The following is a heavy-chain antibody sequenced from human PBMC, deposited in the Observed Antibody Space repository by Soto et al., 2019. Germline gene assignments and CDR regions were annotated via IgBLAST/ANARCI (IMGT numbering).Heavy chain of an antibody. V-gene: IGHV3-23*01. D-gene: IGHD6-6*01. Sequence: EVQLLESGGGLVQPGESLRLSCAASGFTFSSYAMSWVRQAPGKGLEWVSVIGGGDDSTYYADSVKGRFTISRDNSKNTLYLQMNSLRAEDTAVYYCAKRSSSSTFDYWGQGTLVTVSS. CDR3: AKRSSSSTFDY. CDR2: IGGGDDST. CDR1: GFTFSSYA. J-gene: IGHJ4*02.